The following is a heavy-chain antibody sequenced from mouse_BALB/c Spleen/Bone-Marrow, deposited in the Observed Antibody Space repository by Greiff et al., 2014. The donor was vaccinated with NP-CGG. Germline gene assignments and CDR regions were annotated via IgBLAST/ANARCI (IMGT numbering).Heavy chain of an antibody. Sequence: QVQLQQPGAELVKPGASVKLSCKASGYTFTSYYMYWVKQRPGQGLEWIGEINPSSGGTNFNEKVKSKATLTVDKSSSTAYMQLSSLTSGDSAVYYCTRSGPGFAYWGQGTLVTVSA. CDR2: INPSSGGT. J-gene: IGHJ3*01. CDR3: TRSGPGFAY. V-gene: IGHV1S81*02. CDR1: GYTFTSYY.